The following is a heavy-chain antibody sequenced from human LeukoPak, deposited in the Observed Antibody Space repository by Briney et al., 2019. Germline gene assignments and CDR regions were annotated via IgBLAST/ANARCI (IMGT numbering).Heavy chain of an antibody. J-gene: IGHJ4*02. CDR2: IIPIFGTA. V-gene: IGHV1-69*01. Sequence: SVHVSCQASVGTFSSYAISWVRQATCQGLEWMGGIIPIFGTANYAKKLQGRVTITADQSTSTAYMELSSLRSEDTAVYYCATARGDYYGSGSQEDYWGQGNLVTVSS. D-gene: IGHD3-10*01. CDR1: VGTFSSYA. CDR3: ATARGDYYGSGSQEDY.